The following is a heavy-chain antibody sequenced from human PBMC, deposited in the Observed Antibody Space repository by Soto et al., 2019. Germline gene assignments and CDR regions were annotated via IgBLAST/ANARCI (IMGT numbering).Heavy chain of an antibody. CDR1: GFTFTNYG. D-gene: IGHD5-18*01. V-gene: IGHV3-30*03. Sequence: QVHLVESGGGVVQPGRSLRLSCAASGFTFTNYGFHWVRQAPGKGLEWVALISYDGINKYYTDSVKGRFTISRDNSENTIYMQMNSLSPEDTALYYCARGYSYGFDYWGQGTLVTVSS. CDR3: ARGYSYGFDY. CDR2: ISYDGINK. J-gene: IGHJ4*02.